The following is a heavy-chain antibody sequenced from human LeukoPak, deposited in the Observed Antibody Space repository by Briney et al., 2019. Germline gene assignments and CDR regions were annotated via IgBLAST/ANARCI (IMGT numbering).Heavy chain of an antibody. D-gene: IGHD3-16*01. V-gene: IGHV3-23*01. CDR1: GFTFSRYG. CDR2: SGSGGNT. CDR3: ANPGGGY. J-gene: IGHJ4*02. Sequence: GGSLRLSCAASGFTFSRYGMHWVRQAPGKGLEWVSSSGSGGNTYYADSVKGRFTISRDNSKNTLYLQMNSLRAEDTAVYYCANPGGGYWGQGTLVTVSS.